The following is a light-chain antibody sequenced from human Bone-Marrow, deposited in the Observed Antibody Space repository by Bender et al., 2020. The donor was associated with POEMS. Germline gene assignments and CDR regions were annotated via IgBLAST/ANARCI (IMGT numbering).Light chain of an antibody. CDR1: SSNIGNHG. Sequence: QSVVTQPPSLSEAPRQRVTIPCSGSSSNIGNHGVNWYQQLPGEAPQLLIYYDDLLTPGVTDRFPASKSGTSASPAISELQSEDEALYYYSDSDDSLSGWVFGGGTKLTVL. CDR3: SDSDDSLSGWV. CDR2: YDD. V-gene: IGLV1-36*01. J-gene: IGLJ3*02.